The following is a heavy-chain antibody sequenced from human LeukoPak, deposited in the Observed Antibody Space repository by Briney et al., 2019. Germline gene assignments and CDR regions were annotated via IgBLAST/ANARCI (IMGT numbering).Heavy chain of an antibody. V-gene: IGHV4-4*07. CDR3: ARTSASGGTFFDS. J-gene: IGHJ4*02. Sequence: PSETLSLTCTVSGGSLNPYYWSWIRQPAGTGLEWIGRIYFSGNTHYIPSLQSRVTISVDTSKNQFSLRLSSVTAADTAVYYCARTSASGGTFFDSWGQGTLVTVSS. CDR2: IYFSGNT. CDR1: GGSLNPYY. D-gene: IGHD2-15*01.